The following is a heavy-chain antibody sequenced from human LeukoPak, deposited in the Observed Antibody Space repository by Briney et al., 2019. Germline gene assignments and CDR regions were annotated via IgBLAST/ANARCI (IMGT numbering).Heavy chain of an antibody. D-gene: IGHD5-18*01. CDR2: INGGGSS. CDR1: GFTFNNYA. Sequence: PGGSLRLSCAASGFTFNNYAMTWVRQAPGKGLEWVSVINGGGSSYYSDSVKGRFTVSRDNSKNTLYLQMNSLRDEDTAIYYCAKGQGYNYGDSIDYWGQGTLVTVSS. CDR3: AKGQGYNYGDSIDY. J-gene: IGHJ4*02. V-gene: IGHV3-23*01.